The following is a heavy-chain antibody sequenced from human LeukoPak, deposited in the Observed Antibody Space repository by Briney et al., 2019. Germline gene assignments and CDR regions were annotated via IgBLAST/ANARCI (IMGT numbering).Heavy chain of an antibody. CDR1: EFTVSRNY. D-gene: IGHD5-24*01. Sequence: GGSLRLSCTASEFTVSRNYMLWVRQAPGKGLEWVSLIFSNGDTHYADSVKGRFTISRDTSKNTVSLQMNSLRVEDTAMYYCTRDQMNYWGQATLVTVSS. J-gene: IGHJ4*02. CDR3: TRDQMNY. CDR2: IFSNGDT. V-gene: IGHV3-53*01.